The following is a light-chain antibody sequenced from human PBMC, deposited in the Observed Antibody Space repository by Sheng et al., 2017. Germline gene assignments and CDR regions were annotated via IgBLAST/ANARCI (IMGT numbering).Light chain of an antibody. CDR1: ESVSSSY. CDR3: QQFGNSP. J-gene: IGKJ4*01. Sequence: EIVLTQSPGILSLSPGERATLSCRASESVSSSYLAWYQKKPGQAPRLLIYGASSRATGTPDRFSGSGSGTEYTLTISRLEPEDFAVYYCQQFGNSPFGGGTKVEIK. CDR2: GAS. V-gene: IGKV3-20*01.